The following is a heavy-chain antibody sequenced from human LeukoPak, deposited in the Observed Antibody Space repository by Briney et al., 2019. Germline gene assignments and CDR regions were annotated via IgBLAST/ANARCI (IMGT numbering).Heavy chain of an antibody. CDR2: IYYSGSA. V-gene: IGHV4-39*01. Sequence: SETLSLTCTVSGGSISVSNYYWAWIRQPPGKGLEWIGTIYYSGSASYSPSLKSRVTISVDTSKNQFSLKLSSVTAADTAVYYCVRRRGTNREYYFDYWGQGTLVTVSS. J-gene: IGHJ4*02. CDR1: GGSISVSNYY. CDR3: VRRRGTNREYYFDY. D-gene: IGHD3-16*01.